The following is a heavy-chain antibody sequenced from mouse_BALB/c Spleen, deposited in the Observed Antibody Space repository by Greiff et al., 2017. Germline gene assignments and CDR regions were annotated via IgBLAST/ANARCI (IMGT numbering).Heavy chain of an antibody. D-gene: IGHD1-1*01. J-gene: IGHJ3*01. V-gene: IGHV1-4*01. Sequence: QVQLQQSGAELARPGASVKMSCKASGYTFTSYTMHWVKQRPGQGLEWIGYINPSSGYTNYNQKFKDKATLTADKSSSTAYMQLSSLTSEDSAVYYGARAGTTVVDAWFAYWGQGTLVTVSA. CDR3: ARAGTTVVDAWFAY. CDR2: INPSSGYT. CDR1: GYTFTSYT.